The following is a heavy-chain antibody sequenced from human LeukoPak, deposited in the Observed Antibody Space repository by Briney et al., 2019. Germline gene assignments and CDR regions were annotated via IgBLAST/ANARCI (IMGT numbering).Heavy chain of an antibody. CDR2: ISGSDDST. CDR1: GFTFSSYA. J-gene: IGHJ4*02. CDR3: AKDQASDSVAGTRGVYDY. D-gene: IGHD6-19*01. V-gene: IGHV3-23*01. Sequence: GGSLRLSCAASGFTFSSYAMSWVRQAPGKGLEWVSAISGSDDSTYYADSVKGRFTISRDNSKNTLYLQMNSLRAEDTAVYYCAKDQASDSVAGTRGVYDYWGQGTLITVSS.